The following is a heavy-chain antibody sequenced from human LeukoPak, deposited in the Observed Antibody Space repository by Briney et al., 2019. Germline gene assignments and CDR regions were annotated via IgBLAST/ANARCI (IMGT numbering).Heavy chain of an antibody. D-gene: IGHD2-2*01. CDR2: MNPNSGNT. CDR1: GYTFTIYD. V-gene: IGHV1-8*01. J-gene: IGHJ5*02. CDR3: ARGKYCSSTSCYADPFDP. Sequence: ASVTVSFKASGYTFTIYDINWVRQAPGQGREWMGWMNPNSGNTGYAQKFQGRVTMTRNTSISTAYMELSSLRSEDTAVYYCARGKYCSSTSCYADPFDPWGQGTLVTVSS.